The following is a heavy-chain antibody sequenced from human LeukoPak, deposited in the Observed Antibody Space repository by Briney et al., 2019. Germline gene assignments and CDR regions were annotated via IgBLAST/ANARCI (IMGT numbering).Heavy chain of an antibody. V-gene: IGHV3-30*18. CDR2: ISYDGSNE. D-gene: IGHD3-10*01. J-gene: IGHJ4*02. Sequence: GGSLRLSCAASGFTFSSFGMHWVRQAPGKGLEWVTGISYDGSNEYYVDSVKGRFTISRDNSKNTLYLQMNSLRDEDTAVYYCAKDSDASGSYYIYRPFDYWGQGTLVTVSS. CDR1: GFTFSSFG. CDR3: AKDSDASGSYYIYRPFDY.